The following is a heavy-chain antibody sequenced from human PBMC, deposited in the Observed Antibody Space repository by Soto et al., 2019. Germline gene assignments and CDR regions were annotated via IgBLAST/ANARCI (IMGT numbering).Heavy chain of an antibody. CDR2: ISGSGGST. CDR3: AKDDIGLLLEGVHPGSFAY. V-gene: IGHV3-23*01. Sequence: PGGSLRLSCAASGFIFSSYAMSWVRQAPGKGLEWVSAISGSGGSTYYADSVKGRFTISRDNSKNTLYLQMNSLRAEDTAVYYCAKDDIGLLLEGVHPGSFAYWGQGTLVSVSS. J-gene: IGHJ4*02. CDR1: GFIFSSYA. D-gene: IGHD3-3*01.